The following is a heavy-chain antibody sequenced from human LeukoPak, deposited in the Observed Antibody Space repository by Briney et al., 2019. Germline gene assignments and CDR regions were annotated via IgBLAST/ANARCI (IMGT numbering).Heavy chain of an antibody. J-gene: IGHJ6*03. CDR3: ARDGAGNIHNYYYYYMDV. Sequence: GGPLRLSCAASGFTFSDYYMSWIRQAPGKGLEWVSYISSSGSTIYYADSVKGRFTISRDNAKNSLYLQMNSLRAEDTAVYYCARDGAGNIHNYYYYYMDVWGKGTTVTVSS. CDR2: ISSSGSTI. CDR1: GFTFSDYY. D-gene: IGHD4-23*01. V-gene: IGHV3-11*01.